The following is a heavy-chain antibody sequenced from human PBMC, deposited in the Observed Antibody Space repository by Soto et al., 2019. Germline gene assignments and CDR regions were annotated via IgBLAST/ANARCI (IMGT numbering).Heavy chain of an antibody. Sequence: QVQLQESGPGLVKPSETLSLTCTVSGGSISSYYWSWIRQPPGKGLEWIGYIYYSGSTNYNPSLMSRVTISVDTSKNQFSLKLSSVTAADTAVYYCARADFLPHSSSWYPIYYFDYWGQGTLVTVSS. CDR3: ARADFLPHSSSWYPIYYFDY. CDR2: IYYSGST. CDR1: GGSISSYY. J-gene: IGHJ4*02. V-gene: IGHV4-59*01. D-gene: IGHD6-13*01.